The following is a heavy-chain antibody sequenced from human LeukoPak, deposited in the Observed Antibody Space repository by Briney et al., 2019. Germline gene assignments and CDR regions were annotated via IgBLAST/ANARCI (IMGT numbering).Heavy chain of an antibody. V-gene: IGHV4-59*12. CDR2: IYYSGST. Sequence: SSETLSLTCTVSGGSISSYYWSWIRQPPGKGLEWIGYIYYSGSTNYNPSLKSRVTISVDTSKNQFSLKLSSVTAADTAVYYCARGGYSSSWYSVYYGMDVWGQGTTVTVSS. D-gene: IGHD6-13*01. CDR1: GGSISSYY. J-gene: IGHJ6*02. CDR3: ARGGYSSSWYSVYYGMDV.